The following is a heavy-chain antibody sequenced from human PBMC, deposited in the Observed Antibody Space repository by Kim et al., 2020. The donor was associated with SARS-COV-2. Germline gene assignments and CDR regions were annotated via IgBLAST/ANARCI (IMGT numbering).Heavy chain of an antibody. V-gene: IGHV3-21*01. CDR3: ARGFGAIAAAGTLDV. D-gene: IGHD6-13*01. CDR1: GFTFSSYS. J-gene: IGHJ6*02. Sequence: GGSLRLSCAASGFTFSSYSMHWVRQAPGKGLEWVSSISSSSSYIYYADSVKGRFTISRDNAKNSLYLQMNSLRAEDTAVYYCARGFGAIAAAGTLDVWGQGTTVTVSS. CDR2: ISSSSSYI.